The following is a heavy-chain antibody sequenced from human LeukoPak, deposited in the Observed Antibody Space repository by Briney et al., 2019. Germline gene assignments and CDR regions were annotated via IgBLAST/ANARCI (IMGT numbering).Heavy chain of an antibody. CDR1: GFTFSSYA. J-gene: IGHJ4*02. Sequence: GGSLRLSCAASGFTFSSYAMSWVRQAPGKGLEWVSAISGSGGSTYYADSVKGRFTISRDNSKNTLYLQMNSLRAEDTAVYYCAKDSASITIFGVVISSVYWGQGTLVTVPS. CDR2: ISGSGGST. CDR3: AKDSASITIFGVVISSVY. D-gene: IGHD3-3*01. V-gene: IGHV3-23*01.